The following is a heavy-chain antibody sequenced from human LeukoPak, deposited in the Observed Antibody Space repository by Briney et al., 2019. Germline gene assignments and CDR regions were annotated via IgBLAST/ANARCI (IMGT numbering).Heavy chain of an antibody. D-gene: IGHD5-18*01. Sequence: GVSLRLSCVGSKFTFRYYAMHWVRQAPGRGLEWVAGINGDGGGVAYADSVVGRFTISRDYAETSLYLQMNSLRPEDTALYYCARDRGGKVDTGAVEYWGQGTQVAVSS. CDR3: ARDRGGKVDTGAVEY. CDR1: KFTFRYYA. J-gene: IGHJ4*02. V-gene: IGHV3-9*01. CDR2: INGDGGGV.